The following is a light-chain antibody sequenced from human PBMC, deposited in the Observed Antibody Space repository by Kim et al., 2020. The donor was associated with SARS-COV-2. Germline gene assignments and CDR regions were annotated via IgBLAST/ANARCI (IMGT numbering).Light chain of an antibody. J-gene: IGKJ4*01. CDR1: HSVWIN. Sequence: VSPGERATLSCRASHSVWINLAWYQQKPGQAPRLLIYDASTRATGLPDRFSGSGSGTEFTLTISSLQSEDVAVYYCQQYTSWPLTFGGGTKVDIK. V-gene: IGKV3-15*01. CDR2: DAS. CDR3: QQYTSWPLT.